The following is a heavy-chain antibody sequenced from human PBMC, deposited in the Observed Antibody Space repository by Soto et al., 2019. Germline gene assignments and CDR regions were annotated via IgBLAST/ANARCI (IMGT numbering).Heavy chain of an antibody. D-gene: IGHD1-26*01. J-gene: IGHJ1*01. CDR1: GFTFSSYW. Sequence: GGSLRLSCAASGFTFSSYWMSWVRQAPGKGLEWVANIKQDGSEKYYVDSVKGRFTISRDNAKNSLYLQMNSLRAEDTAVYYWARAILGHRNPPADRGQGTLVTVSS. CDR2: IKQDGSEK. CDR3: ARAILGHRNPPAD. V-gene: IGHV3-7*05.